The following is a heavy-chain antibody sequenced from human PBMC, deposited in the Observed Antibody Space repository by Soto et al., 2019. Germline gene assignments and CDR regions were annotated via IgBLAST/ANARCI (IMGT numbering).Heavy chain of an antibody. J-gene: IGHJ4*02. Sequence: EVQLLESGGGLVQPGGSLRLSCAASGFTFSSYAMSWVRQAPGKGLEWVSAISGSGGSTYYEDSVKGRFTISRDNAKNTLYLQMNRLRAEDTAVDYCAKEVVGGGSGSYSPIDYWGQGTLVTVSS. V-gene: IGHV3-23*01. D-gene: IGHD3-10*01. CDR2: ISGSGGST. CDR3: AKEVVGGGSGSYSPIDY. CDR1: GFTFSSYA.